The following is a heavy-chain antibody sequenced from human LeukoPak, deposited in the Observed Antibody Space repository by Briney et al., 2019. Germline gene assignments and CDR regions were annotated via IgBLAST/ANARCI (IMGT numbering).Heavy chain of an antibody. V-gene: IGHV1-2*04. Sequence: ASVNVSCKASGYTFTGYYMHWVRQAPGQGLEWMGWINPNSGGTNYAQKFQGWVTMTRDTSISTAYMELSRLRSDDTAVYYCARGDPYCGGDCYSYYFDYWGQGTLVTVSS. CDR1: GYTFTGYY. J-gene: IGHJ4*02. D-gene: IGHD2-21*02. CDR3: ARGDPYCGGDCYSYYFDY. CDR2: INPNSGGT.